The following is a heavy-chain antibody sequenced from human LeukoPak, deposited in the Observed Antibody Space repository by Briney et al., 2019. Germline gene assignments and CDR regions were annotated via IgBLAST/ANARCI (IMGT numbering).Heavy chain of an antibody. CDR1: GFTFNDYG. CDR3: ARDRQLVPSDY. CDR2: INWNGGST. Sequence: GGSLRLSCAASGFTFNDYGMSWVRQAPGKGLEWVSGINWNGGSTGYADSVKGRFTISRDNAKNSLYLQMNSLRAEDTALYYCARDRQLVPSDYWGQGTLVTVSS. V-gene: IGHV3-20*04. D-gene: IGHD6-13*01. J-gene: IGHJ4*02.